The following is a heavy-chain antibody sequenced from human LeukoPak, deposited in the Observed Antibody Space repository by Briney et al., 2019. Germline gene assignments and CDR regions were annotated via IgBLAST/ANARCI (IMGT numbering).Heavy chain of an antibody. V-gene: IGHV4-34*01. Sequence: SKTLSLTCAVYGGFFSGYYWSWIRQPPGKGLEWIGEINHSGSTNYNPSLKSRVIISVDTSKNQFSLKLSSVTAADTAVYYCARGGYSSSWQYYYGMDVWGQGTTVTVSS. D-gene: IGHD6-13*01. CDR2: INHSGST. CDR3: ARGGYSSSWQYYYGMDV. J-gene: IGHJ6*02. CDR1: GGFFSGYY.